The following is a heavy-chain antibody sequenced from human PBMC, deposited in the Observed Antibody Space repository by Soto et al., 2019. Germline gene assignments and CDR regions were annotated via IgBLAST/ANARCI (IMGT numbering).Heavy chain of an antibody. D-gene: IGHD5-12*01. CDR2: IFSGGGT. V-gene: IGHV3-53*01. CDR3: HGYGY. J-gene: IGHJ4*02. Sequence: VQVVESGGGLIQPGGSLRLSCEVSGFSVTANYMSWVRQAPGKGLEWVSVIFSGGGTDYVDSVKGRFTISRDISKNTLYIQMNSLRAEYTALYYCHGYGYWGQGTLVTVSS. CDR1: GFSVTANY.